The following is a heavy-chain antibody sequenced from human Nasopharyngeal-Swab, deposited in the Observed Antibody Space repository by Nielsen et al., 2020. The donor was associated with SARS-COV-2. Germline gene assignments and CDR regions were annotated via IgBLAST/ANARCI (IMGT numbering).Heavy chain of an antibody. J-gene: IGHJ6*03. D-gene: IGHD2-2*01. Sequence: GESLKISCPASGFTFGDYAMSWFRQAPGKGLEWVGFIRSKAYGGTTEYAASVKGRFTISRDDSKSIAYLQMNSLKTEDTAVYYCTSFVVVPAAMFLRYYYYYMDVWGKGTTVTVSS. CDR3: TSFVVVPAAMFLRYYYYYMDV. CDR2: IRSKAYGGTT. CDR1: GFTFGDYA. V-gene: IGHV3-49*03.